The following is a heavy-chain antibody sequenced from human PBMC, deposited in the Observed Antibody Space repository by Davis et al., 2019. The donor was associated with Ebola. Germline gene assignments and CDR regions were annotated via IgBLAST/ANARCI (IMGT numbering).Heavy chain of an antibody. D-gene: IGHD3-3*01. CDR1: GFTFSSYG. CDR2: ISYDGSNK. CDR3: AKGGRGYYDFWKVAFDY. Sequence: GGSLRLSCAASGFTFSSYGMHWVRQAPGKGLEWVAVISYDGSNKYYADSVKGRFTISRDNSKNTLYLQMNSLRAEDTAVYYCAKGGRGYYDFWKVAFDYWGQGTLVTVSS. V-gene: IGHV3-30*18. J-gene: IGHJ4*02.